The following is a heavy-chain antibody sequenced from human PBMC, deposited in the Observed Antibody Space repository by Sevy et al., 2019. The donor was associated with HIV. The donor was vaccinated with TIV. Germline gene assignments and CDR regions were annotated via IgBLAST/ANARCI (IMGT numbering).Heavy chain of an antibody. J-gene: IGHJ4*02. Sequence: GGSLKISCAASGFSFSSYSVSWVRPAPGKGLEWVASIGSSNSYIYYADSVKGRFTISRDNAKNPLFLHMNTLRAEDTAVYYCARSYSSSWYILYYFEYWGQGTPVTVSS. CDR3: ARSYSSSWYILYYFEY. CDR2: IGSSNSYI. CDR1: GFSFSSYS. D-gene: IGHD6-13*01. V-gene: IGHV3-21*01.